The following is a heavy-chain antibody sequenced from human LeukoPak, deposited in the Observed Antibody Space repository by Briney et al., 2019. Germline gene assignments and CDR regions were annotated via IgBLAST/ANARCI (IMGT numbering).Heavy chain of an antibody. J-gene: IGHJ4*02. CDR2: MNPNSGNT. CDR3: ARSPLEMATMVY. CDR1: GYTFTSYD. V-gene: IGHV1-8*01. Sequence: GASVKVSCTASGYTFTSYDINWVRQAPGQGLEWMGWMNPNSGNTGYAQKFQGRVTMTRNTSISTAYMELSSLRSEDTAVYYCARSPLEMATMVYWGQGTLVTVSS. D-gene: IGHD5-24*01.